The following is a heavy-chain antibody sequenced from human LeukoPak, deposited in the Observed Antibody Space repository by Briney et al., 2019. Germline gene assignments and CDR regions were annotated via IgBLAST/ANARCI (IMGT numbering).Heavy chain of an antibody. CDR1: EFTFSSYG. J-gene: IGHJ4*02. D-gene: IGHD2-8*01. CDR2: ISYDGSNK. V-gene: IGHV3-30*03. Sequence: PGGSLRLSCVASEFTFSSYGMHWVRPAPGKGLEWVAVISYDGSNKYYADSVKGRFTISRDNSKNTLYLQMNSLRAEDTAVYYCATGTNFDYWGQGTLVTVSS. CDR3: ATGTNFDY.